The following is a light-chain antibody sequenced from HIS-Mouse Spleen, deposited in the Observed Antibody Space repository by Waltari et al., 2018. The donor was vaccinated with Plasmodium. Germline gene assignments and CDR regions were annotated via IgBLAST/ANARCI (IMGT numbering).Light chain of an antibody. V-gene: IGKV3-15*01. Sequence: IVMTHSPATLSVSPGERATLSCRASQSVSSNLAWYQQKPGQAPRLFIYGASTRATGMPARLSGSGSGTEFTRNISSMQSEDFAVYYCQQYNNWSFTFGPGTKVDIK. CDR1: QSVSSN. CDR3: QQYNNWSFT. CDR2: GAS. J-gene: IGKJ3*01.